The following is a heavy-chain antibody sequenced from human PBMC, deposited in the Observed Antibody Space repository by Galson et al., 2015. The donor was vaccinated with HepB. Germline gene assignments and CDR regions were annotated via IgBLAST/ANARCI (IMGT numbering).Heavy chain of an antibody. V-gene: IGHV1-8*02. CDR2: MNPNSGNT. CDR1: GYTFTSYG. CDR3: ARVCGATVTPDRRLGY. D-gene: IGHD4-17*01. J-gene: IGHJ4*02. Sequence: SVKVSCKASGYTFTSYGINWVRQATGQGLEWMGWMNPNSGNTGYAQKFQGRVTLTRNTSINTAYMELSSLRSEDTAVYYCARVCGATVTPDRRLGYWGQGTLVTVSS.